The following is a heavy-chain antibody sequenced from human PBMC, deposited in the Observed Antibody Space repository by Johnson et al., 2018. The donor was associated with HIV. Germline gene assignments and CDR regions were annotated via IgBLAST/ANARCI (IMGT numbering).Heavy chain of an antibody. CDR3: ARDQRHIAAAGPPDAFDI. CDR1: RFLFSDYW. Sequence: VQLVESRGGFVQPGGSLRLSFASSRFLFSDYWMTCVRQAPGTGLECVAVISYDGSNKYYAASVTRRFPISRDNAKNSLYLQMNSLRAEDTAVYYCARDQRHIAAAGPPDAFDIWGQGTMVTVSS. V-gene: IGHV3-30-3*01. D-gene: IGHD6-13*01. J-gene: IGHJ3*02. CDR2: ISYDGSNK.